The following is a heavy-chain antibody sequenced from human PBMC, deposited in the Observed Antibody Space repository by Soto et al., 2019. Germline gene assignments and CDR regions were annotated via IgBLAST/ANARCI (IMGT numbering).Heavy chain of an antibody. Sequence: SVKVSCKASGGTFSSYAISWVRQAPGQGLEWMGGIIPIFGTANYAQKFQGRVTITADESTSTAYMELSSLRSEDTAVYYCSRPGLYSGRTDYYYYGMDVWGQGTTVTVSS. J-gene: IGHJ6*02. CDR2: IIPIFGTA. V-gene: IGHV1-69*13. D-gene: IGHD1-26*01. CDR1: GGTFSSYA. CDR3: SRPGLYSGRTDYYYYGMDV.